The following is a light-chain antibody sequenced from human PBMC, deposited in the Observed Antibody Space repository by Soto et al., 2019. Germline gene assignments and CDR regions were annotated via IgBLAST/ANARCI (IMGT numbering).Light chain of an antibody. V-gene: IGKV3-15*01. J-gene: IGKJ1*01. CDR3: QQYNNWPRT. CDR1: QSVSSN. Sequence: EIVMTQSPATLFVSPGERATLSCRASQSVSSNLAWYQQKPGQAPRLLIYGASTRATGIPARFSGSGSGTEFTLTISSLQSEDFAVYYCQQYNNWPRTFGQGTKVDXK. CDR2: GAS.